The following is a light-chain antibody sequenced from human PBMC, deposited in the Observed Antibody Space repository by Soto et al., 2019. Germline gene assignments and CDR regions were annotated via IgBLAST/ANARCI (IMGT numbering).Light chain of an antibody. CDR3: ASFTTSNTGV. J-gene: IGLJ3*02. V-gene: IGLV2-14*01. CDR2: EVT. CDR1: SRDIGHYNY. Sequence: QSVLTQPASVSGSPGQSITISCTGTSRDIGHYNYVSWFQQHPGKAPKLMIYEVTKRPSGVSNRFSGSKSGNTASLTISGLQTEDEADYYCASFTTSNTGVFGGGTKVTVL.